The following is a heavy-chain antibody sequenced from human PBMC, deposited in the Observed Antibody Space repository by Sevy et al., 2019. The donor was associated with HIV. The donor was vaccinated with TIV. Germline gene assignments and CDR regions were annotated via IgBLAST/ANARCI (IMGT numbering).Heavy chain of an antibody. V-gene: IGHV3-23*01. CDR3: AKEFCRGSYLED. Sequence: GGSLRLSCAASGFTFSSFAISWVRQAPGKGLEWVSDISGSGGGKKYADSVKGRFTVSRDNAQNTVLLQMNNLRGEDTGLYYCAKEFCRGSYLEDWGQGTLVTVSS. D-gene: IGHD3-10*01. J-gene: IGHJ4*02. CDR1: GFTFSSFA. CDR2: ISGSGGGK.